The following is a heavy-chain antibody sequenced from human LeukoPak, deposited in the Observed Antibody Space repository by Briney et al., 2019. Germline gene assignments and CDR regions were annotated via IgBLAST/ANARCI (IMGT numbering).Heavy chain of an antibody. CDR3: AKEEYSSSSPMGY. CDR1: GFTFSSYA. Sequence: GSLRPSCAASGFTFSSYAMSCVRPAPGKGLEWVSAISGSGGSTYYADSVKGRFTISRDNSKNTLYLQMNSLRAEDTAVYYCAKEEYSSSSPMGYWGQGTLVTVSS. CDR2: ISGSGGST. J-gene: IGHJ4*02. V-gene: IGHV3-23*01. D-gene: IGHD6-6*01.